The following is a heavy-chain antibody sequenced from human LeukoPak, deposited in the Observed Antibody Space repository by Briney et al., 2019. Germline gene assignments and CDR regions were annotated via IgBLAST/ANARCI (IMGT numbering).Heavy chain of an antibody. CDR1: GGSISSSSYY. CDR3: ARGPKTYYDFSSGGGLVDY. CDR2: AYYSRST. V-gene: IGHV4-39*07. Sequence: SETLSLTCPVSGGSISSSSYYWVWTRHPPGKGREWIGRAYYSRSTYYNPALKSRVTISVDKSKHQFSLTLRSVTAAPTTAYYRARGPKTYYDFSSGGGLVDYGGEGPLVTVSS. D-gene: IGHD3-3*01. J-gene: IGHJ4*02.